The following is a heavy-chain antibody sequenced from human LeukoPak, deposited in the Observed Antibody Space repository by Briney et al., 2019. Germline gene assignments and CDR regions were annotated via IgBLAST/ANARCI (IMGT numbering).Heavy chain of an antibody. D-gene: IGHD6-13*01. V-gene: IGHV4-38-2*01. CDR2: IYYSGST. J-gene: IGHJ5*02. CDR1: GFTFSSYG. CDR3: ATIIAAAGTWWFDP. Sequence: GTLRLSCAASGFTFSSYGMSWVRQPPGKGLEWIGSIYYSGSTYYNPSLKSRVTISVDTSKNQFSLKLSSVTAADTAVYYCATIIAAAGTWWFDPWGQGTLVTVSS.